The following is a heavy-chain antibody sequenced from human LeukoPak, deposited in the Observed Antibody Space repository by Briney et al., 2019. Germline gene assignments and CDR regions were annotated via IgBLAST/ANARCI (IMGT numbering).Heavy chain of an antibody. CDR1: GFTFSSYS. V-gene: IGHV3-21*01. Sequence: GGSLRLSCAASGFTFSSYSMNWVRQAPGKGLEWVSSISSSSSYIYYAGSVKGRFTISRDNAKNSLYLQMNSLRAEDTAVYYCAFVGDGYTYAFDIWGQGTMVTVSS. CDR2: ISSSSSYI. CDR3: AFVGDGYTYAFDI. J-gene: IGHJ3*02. D-gene: IGHD5-24*01.